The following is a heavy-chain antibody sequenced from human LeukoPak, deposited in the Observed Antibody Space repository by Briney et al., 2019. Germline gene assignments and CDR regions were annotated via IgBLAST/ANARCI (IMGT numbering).Heavy chain of an antibody. J-gene: IGHJ4*02. D-gene: IGHD3-3*01. CDR1: GFTLSSYA. Sequence: GGSLRLSCAASGFTLSSYAMTWVRQAPGKGLEWVSTISGNGDNTYYADSVKGRFTISRDNSKNTLYLQMNSLRVEDTAVYYCANIIWSDYYEDSWGQGTLVTVSS. CDR3: ANIIWSDYYEDS. CDR2: ISGNGDNT. V-gene: IGHV3-23*01.